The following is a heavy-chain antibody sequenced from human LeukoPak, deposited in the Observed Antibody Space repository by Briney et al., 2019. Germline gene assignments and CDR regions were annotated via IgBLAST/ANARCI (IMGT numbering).Heavy chain of an antibody. D-gene: IGHD2-21*01. CDR3: AKDRGFSISSYFYYGMDV. Sequence: PGRSLRLSCAASGFTFSYYGIHWVRQAPGKGLEWVAIISFDGSNEYYADSVKGRFTISRDNPKNTMYLQMNSLRAEDTAIYYCAKDRGFSISSYFYYGMDVWGQGTTVTVAS. J-gene: IGHJ6*02. CDR2: ISFDGSNE. CDR1: GFTFSYYG. V-gene: IGHV3-30*18.